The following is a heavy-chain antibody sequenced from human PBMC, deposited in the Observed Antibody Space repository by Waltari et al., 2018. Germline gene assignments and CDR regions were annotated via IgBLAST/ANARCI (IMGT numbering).Heavy chain of an antibody. D-gene: IGHD3-16*02. CDR1: GFTFSSYS. CDR2: ISSSSSTI. V-gene: IGHV3-48*01. J-gene: IGHJ6*02. Sequence: EVQLVESGGGLVQPGGSLRLSCAASGFTFSSYSMNWVRQAPGKGLEWVSYISSSSSTIYYADSVKGRFTISRDNAKNSLYLQMNSLRAEDTAVYYCARNRIPGVWGSYRRLSGNDYYYYGMDVWGQGTTVTVSS. CDR3: ARNRIPGVWGSYRRLSGNDYYYYGMDV.